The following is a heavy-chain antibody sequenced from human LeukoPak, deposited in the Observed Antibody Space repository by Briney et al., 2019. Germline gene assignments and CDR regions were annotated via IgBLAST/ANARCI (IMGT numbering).Heavy chain of an antibody. D-gene: IGHD3-10*01. J-gene: IGHJ4*02. CDR2: FDPEDGET. CDR1: GYTLTELS. Sequence: AASVKVSCKVSGYTLTELSMHWVRQAPGKGLEWMGGFDPEDGETIYAQKFQGRVTMTEDTSTDTAYMELSSLRSEDTAVYYCAAAPRPIMVRGRLGYFDYWGQGTLVTVSS. CDR3: AAAPRPIMVRGRLGYFDY. V-gene: IGHV1-24*01.